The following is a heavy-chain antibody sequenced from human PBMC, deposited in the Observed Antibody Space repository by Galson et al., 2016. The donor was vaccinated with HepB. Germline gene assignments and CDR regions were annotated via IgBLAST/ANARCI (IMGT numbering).Heavy chain of an antibody. D-gene: IGHD6-19*01. J-gene: IGHJ4*02. CDR2: MKQDGSGE. CDR3: ARDPGGDSGWYYFDS. CDR1: GFTFSNFA. V-gene: IGHV3-7*03. Sequence: SLRLSCAASGFTFSNFAMSWVRQAPGKRLEWVAYMKQDGSGEYYVDSVKGRFTMSRDNAKNSLYLQLNSLRADDTAVYYCARDPGGDSGWYYFDSWGQGTLVTVSS.